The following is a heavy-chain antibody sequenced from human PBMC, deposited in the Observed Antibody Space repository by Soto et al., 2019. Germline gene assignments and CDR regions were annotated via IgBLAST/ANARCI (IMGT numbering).Heavy chain of an antibody. CDR3: ARRNPGITMLNCFDP. J-gene: IGHJ5*02. Sequence: QLQLQESGPGLVKPSETLSLTCTVSGGSISSSSYYWGWIRQPPGKGLEWIGSIYYSGSTYYNPSLKGRVTLSVDTSKNQCSLKRSAVPAADTAVYYCARRNPGITMLNCFDPWGQGTLVTVSS. CDR2: IYYSGST. CDR1: GGSISSSSYY. D-gene: IGHD3-10*01. V-gene: IGHV4-39*01.